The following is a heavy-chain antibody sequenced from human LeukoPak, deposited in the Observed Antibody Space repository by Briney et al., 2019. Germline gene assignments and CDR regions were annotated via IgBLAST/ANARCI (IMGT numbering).Heavy chain of an antibody. V-gene: IGHV4-39*07. J-gene: IGHJ4*02. D-gene: IGHD3-9*01. CDR2: IYYSGST. Sequence: PSETLSLTCTVSGGSISGSSYYWGWIRQPPGKGLEWIGSIYYSGSTYYNPSLKSRVTISVDKSKNQFSLKLSSVTAADTAVYYCARESRYFDWLFDWGQGTLVTVSS. CDR1: GGSISGSSYY. CDR3: ARESRYFDWLFD.